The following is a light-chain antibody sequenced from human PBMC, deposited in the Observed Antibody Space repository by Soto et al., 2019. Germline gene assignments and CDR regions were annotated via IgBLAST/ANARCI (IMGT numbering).Light chain of an antibody. Sequence: DVVMTQSPLSLPVTLGQPASISCRSSQSLVHSDGNTYLNWLQQRPGQPPRRLIYRVSNRDSGVPVRFSGSGSGTDFTLNISRVEAEDVGVYYCMQGTHWPPVTFGQGTKVEIK. CDR2: RVS. CDR1: QSLVHSDGNTY. J-gene: IGKJ1*01. CDR3: MQGTHWPPVT. V-gene: IGKV2-30*02.